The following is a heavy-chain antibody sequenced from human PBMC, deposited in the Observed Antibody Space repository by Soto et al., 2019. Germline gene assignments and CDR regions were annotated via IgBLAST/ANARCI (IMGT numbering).Heavy chain of an antibody. D-gene: IGHD2-2*01. CDR2: IYHSGST. V-gene: IGHV4-4*02. CDR1: GGSISSSNW. CDR3: ARDCSSTSCYYYYGMDV. Sequence: QVQLQESGPGLVKPSGTLSLTCAVSGGSISSSNWWSWVRQPPGKGLEWIGEIYHSGSTNYNPSLKSRVTISVDKSKNQFALKLSSVTAADTAVYYCARDCSSTSCYYYYGMDVWGQGTTVTVSS. J-gene: IGHJ6*02.